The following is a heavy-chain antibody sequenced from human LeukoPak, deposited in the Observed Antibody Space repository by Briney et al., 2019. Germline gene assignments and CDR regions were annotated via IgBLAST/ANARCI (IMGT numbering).Heavy chain of an antibody. Sequence: GGSLRLSCAASGFTFSSYGMHWVRQAPGKGLEWVAAIWYDGSIQYYADSVKGRFTISRDNSKNTLYLQMDSLRAEETAVYYCARAGYCSGGSCYGSDYWGQGTLVSVSS. D-gene: IGHD2-15*01. J-gene: IGHJ4*02. CDR1: GFTFSSYG. V-gene: IGHV3-33*01. CDR3: ARAGYCSGGSCYGSDY. CDR2: IWYDGSIQ.